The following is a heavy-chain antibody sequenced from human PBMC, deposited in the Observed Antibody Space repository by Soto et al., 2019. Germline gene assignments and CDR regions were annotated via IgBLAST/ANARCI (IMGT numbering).Heavy chain of an antibody. V-gene: IGHV3-21*01. D-gene: IGHD3-16*02. CDR2: ISIGSGYI. CDR1: GFAFNSHS. CDR3: ARAPLLSSRHVNSLYYYGMDV. J-gene: IGHJ6*02. Sequence: PGGSLRLSCAASGFAFNSHSMTWVRQVPGKGLEWVSSISIGSGYIYYADSVRGRFTISRDNSKNSLSLEMNSLRVDDTAVYFCARAPLLSSRHVNSLYYYGMDVWAPGTTVTVYS.